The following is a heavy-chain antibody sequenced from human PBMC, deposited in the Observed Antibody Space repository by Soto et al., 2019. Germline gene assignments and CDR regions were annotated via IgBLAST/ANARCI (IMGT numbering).Heavy chain of an antibody. D-gene: IGHD3-10*01. J-gene: IGHJ6*03. CDR2: IIPILGIA. V-gene: IGHV1-69*02. CDR1: GGTFSSYT. Sequence: GASVKVSCKASGGTFSSYTISWVRQAPGQGLEWMGRIIPILGIANYAQKFQGRVTITADKSTSTAYMELSSLRSEDTAVYYCARTLLVRGLKGPDYYYYYMDVWGKGTTVTVSS. CDR3: ARTLLVRGLKGPDYYYYYMDV.